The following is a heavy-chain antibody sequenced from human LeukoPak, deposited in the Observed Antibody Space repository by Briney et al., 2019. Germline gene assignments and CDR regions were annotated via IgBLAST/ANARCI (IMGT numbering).Heavy chain of an antibody. J-gene: IGHJ4*02. CDR2: IKLDGSEK. Sequence: GGSLRLSCAASGFTFSSYWMSWVRQAPGKGLEWVANIKLDGSEKYYVDSVKGRFTISRDNAKNSLYLQMNSLRAEDTAVYYCARGFPDCSSTSCYNYYFDYWGQGTLVTVSS. CDR1: GFTFSSYW. D-gene: IGHD2-2*02. V-gene: IGHV3-7*01. CDR3: ARGFPDCSSTSCYNYYFDY.